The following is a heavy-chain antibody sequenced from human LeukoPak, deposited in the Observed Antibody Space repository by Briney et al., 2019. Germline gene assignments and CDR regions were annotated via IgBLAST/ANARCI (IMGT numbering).Heavy chain of an antibody. CDR3: ARWGYYYGSGRGLGAFDI. CDR1: GFTFSSYE. V-gene: IGHV3-48*03. J-gene: IGHJ3*02. CDR2: ISSSGSTI. D-gene: IGHD3-10*01. Sequence: GGSLRLSCAASGFTFSSYEINWVRQAPGKGLEWVSYISSSGSTIYYADSVKGRFTISRDNAKNSLYLQMNSLRAEDTAVYYCARWGYYYGSGRGLGAFDIWGQGTMVTVSS.